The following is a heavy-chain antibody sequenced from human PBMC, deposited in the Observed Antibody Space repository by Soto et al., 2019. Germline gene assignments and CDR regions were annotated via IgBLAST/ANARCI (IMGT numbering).Heavy chain of an antibody. J-gene: IGHJ4*02. CDR3: ASTKDYSSSLDY. V-gene: IGHV6-1*01. CDR2: TYYRSKWYN. Sequence: PSQTLSLTCAISGDSVSSNSAAWNWIRQSPSRGLEWLGRTYYRSKWYNDYAVSVKSRITINPDTSKNQFSLQLSSVTAADTAVYYCASTKDYSSSLDYWGQGILVTVSS. CDR1: GDSVSSNSAA. D-gene: IGHD6-6*01.